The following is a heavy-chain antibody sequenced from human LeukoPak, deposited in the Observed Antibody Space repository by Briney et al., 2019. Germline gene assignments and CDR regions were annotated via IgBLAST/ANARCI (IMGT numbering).Heavy chain of an antibody. CDR2: ISGSGGST. V-gene: IGHV3-23*01. Sequence: GGSLRLSCAASGFTFSSYAMSWVRQAPGKAPEWVSGISGSGGSTYSADSVKGRFTISRDNSKNTLYLQMNSLRAEDTAVYYCAKGESTVTYVFDYWGQGTLVTVSS. J-gene: IGHJ4*02. D-gene: IGHD4-17*01. CDR3: AKGESTVTYVFDY. CDR1: GFTFSSYA.